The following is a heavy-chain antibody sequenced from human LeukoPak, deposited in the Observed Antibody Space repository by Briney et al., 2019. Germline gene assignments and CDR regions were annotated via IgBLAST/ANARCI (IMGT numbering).Heavy chain of an antibody. CDR1: GFSFADYA. J-gene: IGHJ4*02. CDR3: AKAWWVSNADAVW. D-gene: IGHD2-15*01. Sequence: GGSLRLSCAASGFSFADYAMSWVRQAPARGPEWVSSLRGGGETFYADSVKGRFTLSRDDSRNTVYLQLNNLRVEDTAIYYCAKAWWVSNADAVWWGQGSQVTVSS. CDR2: LRGGGET. V-gene: IGHV3-23*01.